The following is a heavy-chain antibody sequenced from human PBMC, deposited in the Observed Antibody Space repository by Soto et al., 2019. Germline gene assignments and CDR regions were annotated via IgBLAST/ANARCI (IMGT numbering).Heavy chain of an antibody. D-gene: IGHD3-3*01. V-gene: IGHV1-24*01. J-gene: IGHJ3*02. Sequence: ASVKVSCKVSGYTLTELSMHWVRQAPGKGLEWMGGFDPEDGETIYAQKFQGRVTMTEDTSTDTAYMELSSLRSEDTAVYYCATLRFTIFGVNSDAFDIWGQGTMVTVSS. CDR1: GYTLTELS. CDR2: FDPEDGET. CDR3: ATLRFTIFGVNSDAFDI.